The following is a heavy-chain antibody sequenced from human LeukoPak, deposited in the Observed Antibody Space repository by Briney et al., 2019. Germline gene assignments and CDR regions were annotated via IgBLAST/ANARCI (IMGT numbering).Heavy chain of an antibody. CDR3: AGPGPCGSGSYYNYYYGMDV. J-gene: IGHJ6*02. V-gene: IGHV1-8*01. Sequence: ASVKVSCKASGYTFTSYDINWVRQATGQGLEWMGWMNPNSGNTGYAQKFQGRVTMTRNTSISTAYMELSSLRSEDTAVYYCAGPGPCGSGSYYNYYYGMDVWGQGTTVAVSS. CDR1: GYTFTSYD. D-gene: IGHD3-10*01. CDR2: MNPNSGNT.